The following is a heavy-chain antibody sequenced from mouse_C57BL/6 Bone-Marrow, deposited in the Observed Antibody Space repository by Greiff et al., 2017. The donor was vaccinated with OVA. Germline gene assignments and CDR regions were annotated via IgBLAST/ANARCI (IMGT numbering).Heavy chain of an antibody. V-gene: IGHV1-78*01. CDR2: IYPRDGST. Sequence: QVQLKESDAELVKPGASVKISCKVSGYTFTDHTIHWMKQRPEQGLEWIGYIYPRDGSTKYNEKFKGKATLTADKSSSTAYMQLNSLTSEDSAVYFCARRDDYYGSSYGYFDYWGQGTTLTVSS. CDR3: ARRDDYYGSSYGYFDY. D-gene: IGHD1-1*01. J-gene: IGHJ2*01. CDR1: GYTFTDHT.